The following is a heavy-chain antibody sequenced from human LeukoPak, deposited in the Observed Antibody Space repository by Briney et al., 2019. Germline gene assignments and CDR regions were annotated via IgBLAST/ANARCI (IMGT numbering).Heavy chain of an antibody. V-gene: IGHV4-59*01. D-gene: IGHD6-19*01. J-gene: IGHJ4*02. CDR2: IYYTGST. CDR3: ARGEPIAVAQLDY. Sequence: KTSETLSLTCTVSGGSISSYYWSWIRQPPGKGLEWIGYIYYTGSTNYNPSLKSRVTISVDTSKNQFSLKLSSVTAADTAVYYCARGEPIAVAQLDYWGQGTLVTVSS. CDR1: GGSISSYY.